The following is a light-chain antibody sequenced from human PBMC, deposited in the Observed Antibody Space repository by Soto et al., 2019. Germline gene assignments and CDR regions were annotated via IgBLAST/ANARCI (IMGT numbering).Light chain of an antibody. Sequence: QSALTQPASVSGSPGQWITISCTGTSSDIGGYNYVSWYQQHPGKAPKLMIYEVSNRPSGVSNRFSGSKSGNTASLTISGLQAEDEADYYCSSYISSSTLVVFGGGTKVTVL. CDR2: EVS. V-gene: IGLV2-14*01. J-gene: IGLJ2*01. CDR1: SSDIGGYNY. CDR3: SSYISSSTLVV.